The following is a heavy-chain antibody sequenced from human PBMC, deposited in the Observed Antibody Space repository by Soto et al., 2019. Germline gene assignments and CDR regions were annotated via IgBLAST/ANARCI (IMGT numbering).Heavy chain of an antibody. J-gene: IGHJ4*02. CDR3: ARITVADYFDY. Sequence: QVQLVQSGAEVKKPGASMKASCMASGYTFIRYGIHWVRQVPGQRLEWMGWINAANGNTKYSQKFQGRVTITRDTSASTAYMELSSLRSEDTAVYYCARITVADYFDYWGQGTLVTVPS. CDR2: INAANGNT. V-gene: IGHV1-3*01. D-gene: IGHD6-19*01. CDR1: GYTFIRYG.